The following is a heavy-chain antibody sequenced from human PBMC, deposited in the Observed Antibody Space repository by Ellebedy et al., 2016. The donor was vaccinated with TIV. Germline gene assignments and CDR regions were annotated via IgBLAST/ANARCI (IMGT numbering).Heavy chain of an antibody. CDR1: GGTFSSYG. V-gene: IGHV1-69*06. J-gene: IGHJ6*02. CDR3: AAAGIRPTRLYYYYGMDV. D-gene: IGHD6-13*01. Sequence: ASVQVSCKASGGTFSSYGISWVRQAPGQGLEWMGGIIPIFVTANYAQKFQGRVQITADKSTSTAYMELSSLRSEDKAVYYCAAAGIRPTRLYYYYGMDVWGQGTTVTVSS. CDR2: IIPIFVTA.